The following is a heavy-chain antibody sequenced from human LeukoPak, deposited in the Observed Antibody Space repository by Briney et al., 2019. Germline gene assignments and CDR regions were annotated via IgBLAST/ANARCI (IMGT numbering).Heavy chain of an antibody. CDR2: INHSGST. J-gene: IGHJ4*02. CDR1: GGSFSGYY. Sequence: SETLSLTCAVYGGSFSGYYWSWIRQPPGKGLEWIGEINHSGSTNYNPSLKSRVTISVDTSKNQFSLKLSSVTAADTAVYYCASALVPHYFDYWGQGTLVTVSS. CDR3: ASALVPHYFDY. V-gene: IGHV4-34*01. D-gene: IGHD6-13*01.